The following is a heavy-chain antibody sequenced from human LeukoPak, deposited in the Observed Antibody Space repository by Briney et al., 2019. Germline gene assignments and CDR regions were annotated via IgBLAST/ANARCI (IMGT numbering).Heavy chain of an antibody. CDR3: AKDGDYYGSGSSDY. V-gene: IGHV3-23*01. CDR1: GFTFSSYA. J-gene: IGHJ4*02. CDR2: ISGSGSST. D-gene: IGHD3-10*01. Sequence: PGGSLRLSCAASGFTFSSYAMSWVRQAPGKGLEWVSTISGSGSSTYYADSVKGRFTISRDNSKNTLYLKMNSLRAEDTAVYYCAKDGDYYGSGSSDYWGQGTLVTVSS.